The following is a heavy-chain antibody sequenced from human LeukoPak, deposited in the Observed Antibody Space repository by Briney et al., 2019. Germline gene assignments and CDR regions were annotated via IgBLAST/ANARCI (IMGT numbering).Heavy chain of an antibody. CDR2: INFDGSIK. CDR3: ARWGGTRQYYFDY. D-gene: IGHD3-16*01. J-gene: IGHJ4*02. V-gene: IGHV3-33*01. Sequence: PGGSLRLSCAASGFSLSNYGLHWVRQGPGKGLEWVAVINFDGSIKYYADSVKGRFTISKDSSKNTLHLQMNSLRADDTAMYYCARWGGTRQYYFDYWGQGTLATVSS. CDR1: GFSLSNYG.